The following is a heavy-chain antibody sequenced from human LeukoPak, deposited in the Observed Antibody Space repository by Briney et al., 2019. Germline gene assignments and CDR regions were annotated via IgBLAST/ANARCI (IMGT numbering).Heavy chain of an antibody. CDR1: GGSISSYS. J-gene: IGHJ4*02. CDR3: ARGGWSVDY. Sequence: PSETLSLTCIVSGGSISSYSWTWIRQPAGEGLEWIGRIYTSGTTNYEPSLKGRVTMPVDTSKNQFSLKLSSVTAADTAVYYCARGGWSVDYWGQGTLVTVSS. CDR2: IYTSGTT. V-gene: IGHV4-4*07. D-gene: IGHD6-19*01.